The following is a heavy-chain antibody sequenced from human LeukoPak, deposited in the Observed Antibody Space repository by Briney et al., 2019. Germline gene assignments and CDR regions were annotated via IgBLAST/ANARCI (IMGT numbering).Heavy chain of an antibody. CDR3: ASGFSYGKVDY. J-gene: IGHJ4*02. CDR1: GFTVSSNY. Sequence: GGSLRLSCAASGFTVSSNYMSWVRQAPGKGLEWVSLIYSGGRIFYADSVTGRFIISTDNSKNTLYLQMNSLRAEDTAVYYCASGFSYGKVDYWGQGTLVTVSS. CDR2: IYSGGRI. V-gene: IGHV3-66*01. D-gene: IGHD5-18*01.